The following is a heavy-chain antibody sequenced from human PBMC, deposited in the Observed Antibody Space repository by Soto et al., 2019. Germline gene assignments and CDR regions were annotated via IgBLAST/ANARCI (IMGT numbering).Heavy chain of an antibody. CDR2: ISPYKGNT. D-gene: IGHD3-10*01. V-gene: IGHV1-18*01. Sequence: QVQLVQSGAEVKKPGASVKVSCKASGYTFTGYGFSWVRQAPGQGLEWMGWISPYKGNTKYAQKFQDRVTMSTDTFTSTAYMELRSLRYVDTAVYYCARDLDGSGSYYTDYWGQGTLVTVST. CDR3: ARDLDGSGSYYTDY. CDR1: GYTFTGYG. J-gene: IGHJ4*02.